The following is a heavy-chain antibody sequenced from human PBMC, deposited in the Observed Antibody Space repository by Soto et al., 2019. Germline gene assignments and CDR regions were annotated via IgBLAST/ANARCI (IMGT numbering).Heavy chain of an antibody. CDR3: ARGGRGSGLYFLYYFDL. J-gene: IGHJ4*02. D-gene: IGHD3-9*01. CDR2: IYHTGST. CDR1: AGSLSNYY. V-gene: IGHV4-59*01. Sequence: SETLSLTCSVSAGSLSNYYWTWIRQSPGKGLEWIGEIYHTGSTKYNPSLKSRVAISVDMSKNQFSLTVRSVTPADTAVYYCARGGRGSGLYFLYYFDLWGQGTLVTVSS.